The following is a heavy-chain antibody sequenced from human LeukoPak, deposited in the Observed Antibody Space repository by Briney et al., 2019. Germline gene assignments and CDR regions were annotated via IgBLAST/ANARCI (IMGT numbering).Heavy chain of an antibody. J-gene: IGHJ4*02. Sequence: KASETLSLTCTVSGGSISSSSYYWGWIRQPPGKGLEWIGSIYYSGSTYYNPSLKSRVTISVDTTKSQFSLKLSSVTAADTAVYYCARGVVIAPQTFDYWGQGILVTVSS. D-gene: IGHD2-21*01. V-gene: IGHV4-39*07. CDR1: GGSISSSSYY. CDR3: ARGVVIAPQTFDY. CDR2: IYYSGST.